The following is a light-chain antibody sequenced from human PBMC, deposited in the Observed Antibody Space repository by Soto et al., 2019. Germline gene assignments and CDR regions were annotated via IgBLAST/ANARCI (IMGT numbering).Light chain of an antibody. CDR3: CSYAGSYTWV. V-gene: IGLV2-11*01. CDR1: SSDVGGYNY. Sequence: QSALTQPRSVSGSPGQSVTFSCTGTSSDVGGYNYASWYQQHPGKAPKLMIYDVTKRPSGVPDRFSGSKSGNTASLTISGLQAEDEADYYCCSYAGSYTWVFGGGTKLTVL. CDR2: DVT. J-gene: IGLJ2*01.